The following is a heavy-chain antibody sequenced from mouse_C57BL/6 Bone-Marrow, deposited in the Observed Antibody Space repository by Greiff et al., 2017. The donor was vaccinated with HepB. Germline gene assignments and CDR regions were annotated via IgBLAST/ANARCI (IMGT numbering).Heavy chain of an antibody. V-gene: IGHV5-9-1*02. Sequence: EVQLVESGEGLVKPGGSLKLSCAASGFTFSSYAMSWVRQTPEKRLEWVAYISSGGDYIYYADTVKGRFTISRDNARNTLYLQMSSLKSEDTAMYYCTRVVTTVVADYAMDYWGQGTSVTVSS. CDR1: GFTFSSYA. D-gene: IGHD1-1*01. CDR2: ISSGGDYI. J-gene: IGHJ4*01. CDR3: TRVVTTVVADYAMDY.